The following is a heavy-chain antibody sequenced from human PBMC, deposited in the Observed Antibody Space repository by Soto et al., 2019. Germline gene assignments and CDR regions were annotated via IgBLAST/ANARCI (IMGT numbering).Heavy chain of an antibody. CDR2: ISSSGGSI. V-gene: IGHV3-48*03. Sequence: GGSLRLSCAASGFTFSSYEMNWVRQAPGKGLEWVSYISSSGGSIYYADSVKGRFTISRDNAKKSLYLEINSLRAEDTAVYYCARAPFLTGYLDYWGQGTLVTVSS. D-gene: IGHD3-9*01. CDR3: ARAPFLTGYLDY. J-gene: IGHJ4*02. CDR1: GFTFSSYE.